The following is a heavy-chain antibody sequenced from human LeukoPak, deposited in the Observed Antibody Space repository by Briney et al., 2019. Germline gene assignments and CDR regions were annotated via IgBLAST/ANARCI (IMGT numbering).Heavy chain of an antibody. CDR2: INQDGSQK. CDR3: ARDSNHYDGNADCDSFDV. D-gene: IGHD1-14*01. J-gene: IGHJ3*01. CDR1: GFTPSNNW. V-gene: IGHV3-7*05. Sequence: RGSLRLSCAASGFTPSNNWMSWVRQAPGQWLEWVANINQDGSQKYYVDSVKGRFTVSRDNAKSSLYLQMNSLRGEDTAVYYCARDSNHYDGNADCDSFDVWGQGTMVTVSS.